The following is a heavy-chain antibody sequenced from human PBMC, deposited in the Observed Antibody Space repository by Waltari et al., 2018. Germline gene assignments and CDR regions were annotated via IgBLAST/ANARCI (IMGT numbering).Heavy chain of an antibody. V-gene: IGHV1-2*02. CDR3: ARVDTAMGADWFDP. D-gene: IGHD5-18*01. J-gene: IGHJ5*02. CDR2: INTKRGGT. CDR1: GYTFTGYY. Sequence: QVQLVQSGAEVKKPGASVKVSSKASGYTFTGYYMHWVRQAPGQGLEWRGWINTKRGGTNYAQKFKVRVTMTRDTSISTAYMELSRLRSDDTAVYYCARVDTAMGADWFDPWGQGTLVTVSS.